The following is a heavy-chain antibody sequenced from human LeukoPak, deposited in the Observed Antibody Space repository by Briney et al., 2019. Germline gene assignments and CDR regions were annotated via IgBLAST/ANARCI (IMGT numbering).Heavy chain of an antibody. CDR2: IEQHGSEK. CDR1: GFTFSSFS. V-gene: IGHV3-7*01. J-gene: IGHJ4*02. D-gene: IGHD6-19*01. CDR3: ARDWSSWYGYY. Sequence: GGSLRLSCAASGFTFSSFSMTWVRQAPGKGLEWVANIEQHGSEKYYVDSVKGRFTISRDNAKNSLYLQMNSLRAEDTAVYYCARDWSSWYGYYWGQGTLVTVSS.